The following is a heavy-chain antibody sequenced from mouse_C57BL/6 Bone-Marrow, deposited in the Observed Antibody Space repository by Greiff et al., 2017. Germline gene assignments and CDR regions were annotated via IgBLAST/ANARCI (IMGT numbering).Heavy chain of an antibody. V-gene: IGHV1-82*01. J-gene: IGHJ3*01. D-gene: IGHD2-5*01. CDR2: IYPGDGDT. CDR1: GYAFSSSW. CDR3: ARAPYYSNYASWFAY. Sequence: VKLKQSGPELVKPGASVKISCKASGYAFSSSWMNWVKQRPGKGLEWIGRIYPGDGDTNYNGKFKGKATLTADKSSSTAYMQLSSLTSEDSAVYFCARAPYYSNYASWFAYWGQGTLVTVSA.